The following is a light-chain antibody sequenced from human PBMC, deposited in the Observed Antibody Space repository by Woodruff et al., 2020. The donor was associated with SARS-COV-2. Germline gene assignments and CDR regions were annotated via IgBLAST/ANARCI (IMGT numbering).Light chain of an antibody. Sequence: SAAPGQTVTISCSGSSSNIGNNYVSWYQQLPGTAPKLLIYDNNKRPSGIPDRFSGSKSGTSATLGITGLQTGDEADYYCGTWDSSLSAGVFGG. CDR2: DNN. J-gene: IGLJ3*02. CDR1: SSNIGNNY. CDR3: GTWDSSLSAGV. V-gene: IGLV1-51*01.